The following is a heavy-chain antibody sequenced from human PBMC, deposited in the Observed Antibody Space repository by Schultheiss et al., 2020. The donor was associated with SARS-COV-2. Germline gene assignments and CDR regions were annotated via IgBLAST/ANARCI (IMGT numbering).Heavy chain of an antibody. CDR1: GFSFRSYW. V-gene: IGHV3-53*01. J-gene: IGHJ4*02. CDR3: AKDLVGFGEDDDY. CDR2: IYSCGST. D-gene: IGHD3-10*01. Sequence: GGSLRLSCAASGFSFRSYWMHWVRQAPGKGLVWVSVIYSCGSTYYADSVKGRFTISRDNSKNTLYLQMNSLRAEDTAVYYCAKDLVGFGEDDDYWGQGTLVTVSS.